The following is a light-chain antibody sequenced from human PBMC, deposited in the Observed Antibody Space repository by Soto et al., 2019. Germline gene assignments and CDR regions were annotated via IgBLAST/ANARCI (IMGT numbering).Light chain of an antibody. V-gene: IGKV3-20*01. CDR1: QSVSSSY. J-gene: IGKJ1*01. CDR3: QHYGASPWT. Sequence: EIVLTQSPGTLSLSPGERATLSCRASQSVSSSYLAWYQQKPGQAPRVLIYRASIRATGISDRFSGRGSGTDFTLTISRLEPEDFAVYYCQHYGASPWTFGQGTKVDIK. CDR2: RAS.